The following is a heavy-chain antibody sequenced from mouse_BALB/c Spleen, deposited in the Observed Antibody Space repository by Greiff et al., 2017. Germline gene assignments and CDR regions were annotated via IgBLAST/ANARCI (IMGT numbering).Heavy chain of an antibody. Sequence: EVQLQESGGGLVKPGGSLKLSCAASGFTFSSYAMSWVRQTPEKRLEWVASISSGGSTYYPDSVKGRFTISRDNARNILYLQMSSLRSEDTAMYYCARWDYYAMDYWGQGTSVTVSS. V-gene: IGHV5-6-5*01. CDR3: ARWDYYAMDY. CDR1: GFTFSSYA. CDR2: ISSGGST. J-gene: IGHJ4*01.